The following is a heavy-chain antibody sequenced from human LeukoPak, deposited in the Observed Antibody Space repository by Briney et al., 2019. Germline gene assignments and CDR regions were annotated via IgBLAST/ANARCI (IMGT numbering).Heavy chain of an antibody. V-gene: IGHV3-23*01. D-gene: IGHD2-15*01. CDR1: RFTFSNYA. CDR2: IGGSGGST. J-gene: IGHJ4*02. CDR3: ARGYCSGGSCYEYPIGY. Sequence: PGGSLRLSCAASRFTFSNYAMNWVRQAPGKGLEWVSGIGGSGGSTYYADSVKGRFTISRDNSKNTLYLQMNSLRAEDTAVYYCARGYCSGGSCYEYPIGYWGQGTLVTVSS.